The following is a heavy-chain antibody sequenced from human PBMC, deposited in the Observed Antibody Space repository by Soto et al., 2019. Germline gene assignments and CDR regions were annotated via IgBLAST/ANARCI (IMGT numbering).Heavy chain of an antibody. CDR2: IKSKTDGGTT. CDR1: GFTFSNAW. J-gene: IGHJ6*02. Sequence: LRLSCAASGFTFSNAWMNWVRQAPGKGLEWVGRIKSKTDGGTTDYAAPVKGRFTISRDDSKNTLYLQMNSLKTEDTAVYYCTTDSLRYFDWLLTHGYYYYGMDVWGQGTTVTVSS. CDR3: TTDSLRYFDWLLTHGYYYYGMDV. D-gene: IGHD3-9*01. V-gene: IGHV3-15*07.